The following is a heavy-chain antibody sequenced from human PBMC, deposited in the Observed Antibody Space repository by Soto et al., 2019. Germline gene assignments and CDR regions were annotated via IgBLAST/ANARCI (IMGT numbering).Heavy chain of an antibody. CDR2: IFSNDEK. Sequence: SGPTLVNPTETLTPTCTFSVFSLSNARMGVSWIRQPPGKALEWLAHIFSNDEKSYSTSLKSRLTISKDTSKSRVALTMTNMDPVDTATYYCARIPPTDYGGNSATFDYWGQGTLVTVSS. D-gene: IGHD4-17*01. J-gene: IGHJ4*02. CDR1: VFSLSNARMG. V-gene: IGHV2-26*01. CDR3: ARIPPTDYGGNSATFDY.